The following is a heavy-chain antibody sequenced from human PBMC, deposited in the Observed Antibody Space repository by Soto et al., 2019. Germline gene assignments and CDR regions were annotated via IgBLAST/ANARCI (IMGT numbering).Heavy chain of an antibody. Sequence: QVQLQQWGAGLLKPSETLSLTCAVYGGSFSGYYWSWIRQPPGRGLEWIGEINHSGSTNYNPSLMSRVTISVDTSTNQFSLKLSSVTAADTAVYYCARIRIVVVIGPRRYFDYWGQGTLVTVSS. CDR2: INHSGST. J-gene: IGHJ4*02. D-gene: IGHD3-22*01. V-gene: IGHV4-34*01. CDR1: GGSFSGYY. CDR3: ARIRIVVVIGPRRYFDY.